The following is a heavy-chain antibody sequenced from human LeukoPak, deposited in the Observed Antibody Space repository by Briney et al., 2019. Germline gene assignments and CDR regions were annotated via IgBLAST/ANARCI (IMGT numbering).Heavy chain of an antibody. Sequence: ASVKVSCKASGYTFTGYYMHWVRQAPGQGLEWMGWINPNSGGTNYAQKFQGRVTMTRDTSISTAYMELSRLRSDDTAVYYCARSTPPYYYGSGTDGDAFDIWGQGTMVTVSS. CDR3: ARSTPPYYYGSGTDGDAFDI. CDR1: GYTFTGYY. J-gene: IGHJ3*02. V-gene: IGHV1-2*02. CDR2: INPNSGGT. D-gene: IGHD3-10*01.